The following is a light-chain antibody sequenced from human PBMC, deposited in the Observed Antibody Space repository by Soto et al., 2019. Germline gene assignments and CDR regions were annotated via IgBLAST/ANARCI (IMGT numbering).Light chain of an antibody. J-gene: IGKJ5*01. CDR1: QSLSNN. V-gene: IGKV3-15*01. CDR2: GAS. Sequence: EIVLTQSPGTLSLSPGERATLSCRVSQSLSNNIYLAWYQQKPGQAPRLLIYGASTRATDVPARFSASGSGTDFTLTISSLQSEDFIVYYCQQYNTWPITFGQGTRLEIK. CDR3: QQYNTWPIT.